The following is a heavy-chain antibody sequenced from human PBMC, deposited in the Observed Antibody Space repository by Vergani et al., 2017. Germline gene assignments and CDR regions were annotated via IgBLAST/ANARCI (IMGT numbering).Heavy chain of an antibody. CDR3: ARGFVVVPLGMDV. D-gene: IGHD2-2*01. V-gene: IGHV3-48*04. CDR1: GFTFSSYS. J-gene: IGHJ6*02. CDR2: ISSSSSTI. Sequence: EVQLVESGGGLVQPGGSLRLSCAASGFTFSSYSMNWVRQAPGKGLEWVSYISSSSSTIYYADSVKGRFTISRDNAKNTLYLQMNSLRAEDTAVYYCARGFVVVPLGMDVWGQGTTVTVSS.